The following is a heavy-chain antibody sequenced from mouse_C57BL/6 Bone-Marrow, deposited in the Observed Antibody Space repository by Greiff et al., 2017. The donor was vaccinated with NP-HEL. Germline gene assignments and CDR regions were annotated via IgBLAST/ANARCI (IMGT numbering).Heavy chain of an antibody. J-gene: IGHJ1*03. Sequence: QVQLQQSGPELVKPGASVKISCKASGYAFSSSWMNWVKQRPGKGLEWIGRIYPGDGDTNYNGKFKGKATLTADKSSSTAYMQLSSLTSEDSAVYFCARERGGDWYFDVWGTGTTVTVSS. CDR1: GYAFSSSW. CDR2: IYPGDGDT. V-gene: IGHV1-82*01. CDR3: ARERGGDWYFDV.